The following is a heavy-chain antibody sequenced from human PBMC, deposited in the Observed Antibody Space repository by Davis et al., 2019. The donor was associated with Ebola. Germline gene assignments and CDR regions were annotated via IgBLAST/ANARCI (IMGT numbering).Heavy chain of an antibody. D-gene: IGHD2-8*01. Sequence: GESLKTSCAASGFSFSNYGMNWVRQAPGKGLEWVSYSSTTISTTYYADSVKGRFTMSRDNGKNSVYLQMSSLRDEDTAVYYCARGGCGNGVCTRDFDYWGQGTLVTVSS. CDR3: ARGGCGNGVCTRDFDY. CDR2: SSTTISTT. CDR1: GFSFSNYG. V-gene: IGHV3-48*02. J-gene: IGHJ4*02.